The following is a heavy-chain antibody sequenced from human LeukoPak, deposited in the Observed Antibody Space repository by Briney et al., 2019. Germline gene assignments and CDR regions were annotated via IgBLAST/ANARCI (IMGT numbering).Heavy chain of an antibody. V-gene: IGHV3-21*01. CDR3: ATPRITMVQGVHDY. CDR2: ISSSSSYR. D-gene: IGHD3-10*01. CDR1: GFTFSSYS. J-gene: IGHJ4*02. Sequence: PGGSLRLSCAASGFTFSSYSMNWVRQAPGKGLEWVSYISSSSSYRYYADSVKGRFTISRDNAKNSLYLQMNSLRAEDTAVYYCATPRITMVQGVHDYWGQGTLVTVSS.